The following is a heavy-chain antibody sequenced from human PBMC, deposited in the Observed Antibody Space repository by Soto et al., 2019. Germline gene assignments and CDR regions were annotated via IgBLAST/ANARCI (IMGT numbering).Heavy chain of an antibody. Sequence: GASVKVSCKASGYTFTSYGISWVRQAPGQGLEWMGWISAYNGNTNYAQKLQGRVTMTTDTSTSTAYMELRSLRSDDTAVYYCARDYYDSSGYSSWFDPWGQGTLVTVSS. CDR2: ISAYNGNT. D-gene: IGHD3-22*01. CDR3: ARDYYDSSGYSSWFDP. V-gene: IGHV1-18*01. J-gene: IGHJ5*02. CDR1: GYTFTSYG.